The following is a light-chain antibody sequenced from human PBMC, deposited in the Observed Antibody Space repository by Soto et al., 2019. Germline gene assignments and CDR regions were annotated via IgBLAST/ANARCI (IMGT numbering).Light chain of an antibody. CDR1: QTVRNNY. CDR3: QQFIIYPLT. J-gene: IGKJ4*01. Sequence: VLTQSQGTLSLSTGERATLSCRASQTVRNNYLAWYQQKPGQAPRLLLYDASSRATGIPDRFSGGGSGTDFTLTISRLEPEDFAVYDCQQFIIYPLTFGGGTKVEIK. V-gene: IGKV3-20*01. CDR2: DAS.